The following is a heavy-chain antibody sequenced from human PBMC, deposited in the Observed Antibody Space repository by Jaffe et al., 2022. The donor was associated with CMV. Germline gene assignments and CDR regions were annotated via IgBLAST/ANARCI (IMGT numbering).Heavy chain of an antibody. CDR1: GFTFSSYS. J-gene: IGHJ5*02. Sequence: EVQLVESGGGLVKPGGSLRLSCAASGFTFSSYSMNWVRQAPGKGLEWVSSISSSSSYIYYADSVKGRFTISRDNAKNSLYLQMNSLRAEDTAVYYCARDIAVAGGGFDPWGQGTLVTVSS. D-gene: IGHD6-19*01. CDR2: ISSSSSYI. CDR3: ARDIAVAGGGFDP. V-gene: IGHV3-21*01.